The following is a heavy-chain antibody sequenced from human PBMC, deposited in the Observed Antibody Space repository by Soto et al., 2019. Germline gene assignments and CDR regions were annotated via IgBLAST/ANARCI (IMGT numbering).Heavy chain of an antibody. CDR3: TRANRYCSGRRCYSGDC. D-gene: IGHD2-15*01. CDR2: IRSKAFGGTT. J-gene: IGHJ4*02. V-gene: IGHV3-49*04. CDR1: GFTFGEYA. Sequence: PGRSVTLSCTASGFTFGEYAMTWVRQAPRKGLEWVGFIRSKAFGGTTEYASSVKDRFTISRDDSKSIAYLQMNSLKTEDTAVYYCTRANRYCSGRRCYSGDCWAQGTLVPVSS.